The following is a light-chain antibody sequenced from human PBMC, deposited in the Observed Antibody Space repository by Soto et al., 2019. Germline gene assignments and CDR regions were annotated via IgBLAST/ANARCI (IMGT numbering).Light chain of an antibody. CDR3: QHYNHWPQLS. V-gene: IGKV3-15*01. CDR2: GAS. CDR1: QGISRT. J-gene: IGKJ4*01. Sequence: EIVMTQSPATLSVSPGETATLSCRASQGISRTLAWYQLKSGQAPRLLFYGASTRATGVPARFSGSGSGTEFTLTISSLRSEDSALYYCQHYNHWPQLSFGGGTKVDIK.